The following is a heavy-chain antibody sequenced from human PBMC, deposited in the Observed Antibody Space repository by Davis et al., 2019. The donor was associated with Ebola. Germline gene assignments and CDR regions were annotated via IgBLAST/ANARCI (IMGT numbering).Heavy chain of an antibody. Sequence: PGGSLRLSCAASGFTFSSYAMSWVRQAPGKGLEWVSAISGSGGTTYYADSVKGRFTISRDNSKNTLYLQMNSLRAEDTAVYYCAKDWGEAPYYYGMDVWGQGTTVTVSS. CDR3: AKDWGEAPYYYGMDV. J-gene: IGHJ6*02. D-gene: IGHD3-16*01. CDR2: ISGSGGTT. CDR1: GFTFSSYA. V-gene: IGHV3-23*01.